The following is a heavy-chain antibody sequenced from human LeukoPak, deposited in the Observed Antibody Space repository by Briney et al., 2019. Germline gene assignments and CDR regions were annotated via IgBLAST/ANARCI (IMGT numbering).Heavy chain of an antibody. CDR3: ASFGVAGTVYFDY. V-gene: IGHV1-3*01. D-gene: IGHD6-19*01. J-gene: IGHJ4*02. Sequence: ASVKVSCKASGYTFTSYAMHWVRQAPGQRLEWMGWINAGNGNTKYSQKFQGRVTMTRDTSISTAYMELSRLRSDDTAVYYCASFGVAGTVYFDYWGQGTLVTVSS. CDR2: INAGNGNT. CDR1: GYTFTSYA.